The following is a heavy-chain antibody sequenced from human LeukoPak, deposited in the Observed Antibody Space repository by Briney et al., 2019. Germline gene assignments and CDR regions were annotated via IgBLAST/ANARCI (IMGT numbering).Heavy chain of an antibody. J-gene: IGHJ4*02. D-gene: IGHD3-16*01. V-gene: IGHV3-30*02. CDR2: ISYEGTNE. CDR1: GFTFSSYS. CDR3: AKPQGGGPPRPLDY. Sequence: GGSLRLSCAASGFTFSSYSMSWVRQATGKGLEWVAYISYEGTNEKEADSVKGRFTISRDNSKNTLYLQMNSLRVEDTAVYYCAKPQGGGPPRPLDYWGQGTLVTVSS.